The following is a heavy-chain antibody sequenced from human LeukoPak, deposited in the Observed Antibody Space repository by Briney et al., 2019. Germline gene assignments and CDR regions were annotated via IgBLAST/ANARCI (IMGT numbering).Heavy chain of an antibody. V-gene: IGHV4-59*01. J-gene: IGHJ4*02. D-gene: IGHD6-13*01. CDR3: ARAQQISHNFDF. Sequence: PSETLSLTCTVSGGFIRSSYWNWIRQPPGKGPEWIGYIYRSVNRYYSESTKYNPSLESRVPISIDTSRKQFFLRLNSVTAADTAVYYCARAQQISHNFDFWGQGTLVSVSS. CDR1: GGFIRSSY. CDR2: IYRSVNRYYSEST.